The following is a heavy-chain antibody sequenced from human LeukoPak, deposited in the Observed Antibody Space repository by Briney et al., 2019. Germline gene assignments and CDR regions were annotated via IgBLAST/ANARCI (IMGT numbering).Heavy chain of an antibody. V-gene: IGHV3-48*03. CDR1: GFSFRSYE. CDR3: ARSSVLAVAGTPFDI. CDR2: ISASGTVT. D-gene: IGHD6-19*01. J-gene: IGHJ3*02. Sequence: GGSLRLSCAASGFSFRSYEMNWVRQAPGKGLEWIAYISASGTVTHYADSMEGRFTISRDNAKNSLYLQMNSLRAEDTALYYCARSSVLAVAGTPFDIWGQGTMVTVSS.